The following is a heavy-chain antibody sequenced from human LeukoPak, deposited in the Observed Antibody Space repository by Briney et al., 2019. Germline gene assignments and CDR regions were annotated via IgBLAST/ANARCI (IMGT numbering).Heavy chain of an antibody. V-gene: IGHV1-69*04. J-gene: IGHJ4*02. D-gene: IGHD3-10*01. Sequence: GASVKVSCKASGYTFTGYYMHWVRQAPGQGLEWMGRIIPILGIANYAQKFQGRVTITADKSTSTAYMELSSLRSEDTAVYYCAREERGGRGYYGSGSYLISNYWGQGTLVTVSS. CDR2: IIPILGIA. CDR3: AREERGGRGYYGSGSYLISNY. CDR1: GYTFTGYY.